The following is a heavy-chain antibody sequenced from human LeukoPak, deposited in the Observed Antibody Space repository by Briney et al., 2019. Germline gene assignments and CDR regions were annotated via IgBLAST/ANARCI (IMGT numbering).Heavy chain of an antibody. V-gene: IGHV3-21*01. J-gene: IGHJ4*02. CDR1: GFTFSSYS. CDR3: ARDNYGGNSMWDY. Sequence: GGSLRLSCAASGFTFSSYSMNWVRQAPGKGLEWVSSISSSSSYIYYADSVKGRFTISRDNAKNSLYLQMNSLRAEDTAVYYCARDNYGGNSMWDYWGQGTLVTVSS. CDR2: ISSSSSYI. D-gene: IGHD4-23*01.